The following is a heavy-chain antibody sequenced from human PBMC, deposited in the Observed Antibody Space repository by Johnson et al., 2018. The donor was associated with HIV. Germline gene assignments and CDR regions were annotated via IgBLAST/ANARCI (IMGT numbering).Heavy chain of an antibody. CDR3: ATRDPTHRPGVFDI. Sequence: EQLVESGGGVVQPGRSLRLSCAASGFTFSSYAMNWIRQAPGKGLEWISYISSSGSTIYYADSVKGRFTISRDNAKNSLYLQMNSLRAEDTAVYYCATRDPTHRPGVFDIWGQGTMVTISS. CDR1: GFTFSSYA. V-gene: IGHV3-48*04. J-gene: IGHJ3*02. D-gene: IGHD1-14*01. CDR2: ISSSGSTI.